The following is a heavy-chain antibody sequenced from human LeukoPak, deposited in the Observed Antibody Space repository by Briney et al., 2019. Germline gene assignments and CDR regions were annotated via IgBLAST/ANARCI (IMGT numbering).Heavy chain of an antibody. CDR2: ISGSGSTT. CDR3: TKRTRGYNYGPSDY. Sequence: GGSLRLSCAASEFSFSGYAMSWVRQAPGKGLEWVSTISGSGSTTWYAESVKGRFTISRDNSKSTLYLQMNSLGAEDTAVYYCTKRTRGYNYGPSDYWGQGTLVTVSS. CDR1: EFSFSGYA. J-gene: IGHJ4*02. V-gene: IGHV3-23*01. D-gene: IGHD5-18*01.